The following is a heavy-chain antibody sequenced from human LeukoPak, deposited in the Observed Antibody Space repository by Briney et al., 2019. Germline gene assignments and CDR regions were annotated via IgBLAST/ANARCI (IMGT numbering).Heavy chain of an antibody. CDR2: IYYSGST. D-gene: IGHD3-3*01. CDR1: GGSISSSSYY. J-gene: IGHJ5*02. CDR3: AREATFGVVIKEYNWFDP. V-gene: IGHV4-39*02. Sequence: SETLSLTCIVSGGSISSSSYYWGWIRQPPGKGLEWIGSIYYSGSTYYNPSLKSRFTISVDTSKNQFSLKLRSVTAADTAVYYCAREATFGVVIKEYNWFDPWGQGTLVTVSS.